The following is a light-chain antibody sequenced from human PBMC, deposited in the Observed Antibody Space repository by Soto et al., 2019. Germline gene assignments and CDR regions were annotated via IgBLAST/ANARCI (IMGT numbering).Light chain of an antibody. J-gene: IGKJ1*01. Sequence: EIVLTQSPGTLTLSPGESATLPCRASQSVSNNYLAWYQQKPGQAPRLLIYGASNRATGIQDRFSGSGSGTEFTLTISRLEPEDFAVYYCKQYGSSGTCGQGTKVDIK. V-gene: IGKV3-20*01. CDR3: KQYGSSGT. CDR2: GAS. CDR1: QSVSNNY.